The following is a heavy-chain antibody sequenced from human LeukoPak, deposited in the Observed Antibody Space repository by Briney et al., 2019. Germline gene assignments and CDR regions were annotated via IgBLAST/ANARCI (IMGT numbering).Heavy chain of an antibody. CDR3: VREGYYGSGGSPTFYYDY. CDR1: GFTFSDYV. CDR2: ISFDLNSK. V-gene: IGHV3-30-3*01. D-gene: IGHD3-10*01. J-gene: IGHJ4*02. Sequence: PGKSLRLSCVVSGFTFSDYVIHWVRQPPGKGLEWVAVISFDLNSKYYSDSVKGRFTISSDNSKNTVYLQMTRLRPDDTAVYFCVREGYYGSGGSPTFYYDYWGQGTLVTVSS.